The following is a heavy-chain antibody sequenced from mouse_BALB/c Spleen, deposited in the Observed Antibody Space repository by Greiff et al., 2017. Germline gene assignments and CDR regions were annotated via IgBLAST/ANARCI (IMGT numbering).Heavy chain of an antibody. J-gene: IGHJ4*01. CDR1: GFTFSSFG. Sequence: EVQLVESGGGLVQPGGSRKLSCAASGFTFSSFGMHWVRQAPEKGLEWVAYISSGSSTIYYAGTVKGRFTISRDNPKNTLFLQMTSLRSEDTAMYYCARSVRSAYAMDYWGQGTSVTVSS. V-gene: IGHV5-17*02. CDR3: ARSVRSAYAMDY. D-gene: IGHD2-14*01. CDR2: ISSGSSTI.